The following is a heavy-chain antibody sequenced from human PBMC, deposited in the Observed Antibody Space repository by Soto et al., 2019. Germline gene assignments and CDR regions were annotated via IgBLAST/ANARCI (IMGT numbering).Heavy chain of an antibody. CDR1: GFTVISNY. D-gene: IGHD2-2*01. Sequence: EVQLVESGGGLIQPGGSLRLSCAASGFTVISNYMTWVGQAPGKGRGWASVIYSGGSTYYADSVKGRFTISRDNSKNTLYLQMNSLRAEDTALYYCARDSRNRNFFDYWGQGTLVTVSS. CDR3: ARDSRNRNFFDY. J-gene: IGHJ4*02. V-gene: IGHV3-53*01. CDR2: IYSGGST.